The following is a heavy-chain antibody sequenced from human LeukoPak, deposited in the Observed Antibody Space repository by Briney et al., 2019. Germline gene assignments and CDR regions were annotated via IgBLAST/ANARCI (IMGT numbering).Heavy chain of an antibody. CDR2: ISSSSSYI. D-gene: IGHD1-26*01. J-gene: IGHJ4*02. CDR3: AKDRAATPKRYPDY. Sequence: GSLRLSCAASGFTFSSYSMNWVRQAPGKGLEWVSSISSSSSYIYYADSVKGRFTISRDNAKNSLYLQMNSLRAEDTAVYYCAKDRAATPKRYPDYWGQGTLVTVSS. V-gene: IGHV3-21*04. CDR1: GFTFSSYS.